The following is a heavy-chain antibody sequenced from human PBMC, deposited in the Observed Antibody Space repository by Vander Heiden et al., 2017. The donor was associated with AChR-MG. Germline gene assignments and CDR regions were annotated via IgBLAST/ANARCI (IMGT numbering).Heavy chain of an antibody. D-gene: IGHD3-22*01. J-gene: IGHJ6*02. CDR2: ISAYNGNT. V-gene: IGHV1-18*01. CDR1: GSTFTSYG. CDR3: ARDLEEGKLITYYYYGMDV. Sequence: QVQLVQSGAEVKKPGASVTVSCKASGSTFTSYGISGVRQAPGQGLEWMGGISAYNGNTNEAQKLQGRVTMTTDTSTSTAYMELRSRRSDDTAVYYCARDLEEGKLITYYYYGMDVWGQGTTVTVSS.